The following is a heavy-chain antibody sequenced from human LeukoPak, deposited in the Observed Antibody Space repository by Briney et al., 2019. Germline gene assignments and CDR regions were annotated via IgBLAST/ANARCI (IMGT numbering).Heavy chain of an antibody. CDR2: IKQDGSEK. Sequence: GGSLRLSCAASGFTFSRYWMNWIRQAPGKGLEWVANIKQDGSEKYYVDSVKGRFTISRDNAKNSLYLQMDSLRVEDTAVYYCADGRGPPDYWGQGTLVIVSS. D-gene: IGHD5-24*01. CDR3: ADGRGPPDY. J-gene: IGHJ4*02. CDR1: GFTFSRYW. V-gene: IGHV3-7*01.